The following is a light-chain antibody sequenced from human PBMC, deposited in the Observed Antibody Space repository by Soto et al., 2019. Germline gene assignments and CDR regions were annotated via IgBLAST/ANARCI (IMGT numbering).Light chain of an antibody. V-gene: IGKV3-20*01. J-gene: IGKJ1*01. Sequence: EIVLTQSPGTLSLSPGERATLSCRASQSVGSSFLAWYQQRPGQGPRLLIYGASSRATGIPDRFSGSGSGTDFTLSISRPEPEDFAVYYCQQYGSSPRTFGQGTKVEIK. CDR1: QSVGSSF. CDR3: QQYGSSPRT. CDR2: GAS.